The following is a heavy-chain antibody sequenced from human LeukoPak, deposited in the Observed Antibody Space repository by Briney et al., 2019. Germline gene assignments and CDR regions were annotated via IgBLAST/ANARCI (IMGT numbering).Heavy chain of an antibody. D-gene: IGHD2-2*01. J-gene: IGHJ4*02. V-gene: IGHV1-2*02. Sequence: ASVKVSCKASGYTFTGYYMHWVRQAPGQGLEWMGWINPNSGGTNYAQKFQGRATMTRDTSISTAYMELSRLRSDDTAVYYCAREYCSSTSCYEDSYWGQGTLVTVSS. CDR1: GYTFTGYY. CDR2: INPNSGGT. CDR3: AREYCSSTSCYEDSY.